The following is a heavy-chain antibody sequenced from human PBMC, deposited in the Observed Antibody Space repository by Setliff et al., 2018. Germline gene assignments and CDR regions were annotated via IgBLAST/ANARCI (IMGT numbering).Heavy chain of an antibody. V-gene: IGHV5-51*01. Sequence: PGESLKISCKGSGYSFTSYWIGWVRQMPGKGLEWMGIIYPGDSDTRYSPSFQGQVTISADKSISTAYLQWSSLKASDTAMYYCARPTYYYDSSGYPGNAFDIWGQGTMATVSS. CDR3: ARPTYYYDSSGYPGNAFDI. J-gene: IGHJ3*02. CDR1: GYSFTSYW. CDR2: IYPGDSDT. D-gene: IGHD3-22*01.